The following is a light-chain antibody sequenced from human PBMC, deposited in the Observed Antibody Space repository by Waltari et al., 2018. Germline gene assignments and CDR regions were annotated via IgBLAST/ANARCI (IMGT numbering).Light chain of an antibody. CDR3: QTWGTGIRV. V-gene: IGLV4-69*01. CDR2: LNSDGTH. CDR1: RGHSNSA. Sequence: QLVLTQSPSASASLGASVKLPCTLSRGHSNSALPWPQQQPEKGPRYLMKLNSDGTHNKGDGIPDRFSGSSSGAERYLTISSLQSEDEADYYCQTWGTGIRVFGGGTKLTVL. J-gene: IGLJ3*02.